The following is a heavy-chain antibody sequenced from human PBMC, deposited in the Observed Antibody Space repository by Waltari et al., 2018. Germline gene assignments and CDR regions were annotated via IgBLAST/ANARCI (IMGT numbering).Heavy chain of an antibody. J-gene: IGHJ5*02. Sequence: EVQLVESGGGLVQPGGSLRLSCAASGFTFSSYAMSWVRQAPGKGLEWVSAISGSGGSTYYADAVKGRFTISRDNSKNTLYLQMNSLRAEDTAVYYCAKELRNYDFWSGPDNWFDPWGQGTLVTVSS. D-gene: IGHD3-3*01. V-gene: IGHV3-23*04. CDR2: ISGSGGST. CDR1: GFTFSSYA. CDR3: AKELRNYDFWSGPDNWFDP.